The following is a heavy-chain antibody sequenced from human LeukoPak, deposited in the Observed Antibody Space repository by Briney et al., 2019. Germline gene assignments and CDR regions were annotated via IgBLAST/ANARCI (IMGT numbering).Heavy chain of an antibody. CDR2: IWYDEENT. CDR3: ARGSTMMTTWPEF. J-gene: IGHJ4*02. V-gene: IGHV3-33*08. Sequence: GGSLRLSCAASGFTFSSYGIHWVRQAPGKGLEWVAVIWYDEENTYYGDSVKGRFTISRDNSKKTLYLQMNSLRAEDTAVYYCARGSTMMTTWPEFWGQGTLVTVSS. D-gene: IGHD3-22*01. CDR1: GFTFSSYG.